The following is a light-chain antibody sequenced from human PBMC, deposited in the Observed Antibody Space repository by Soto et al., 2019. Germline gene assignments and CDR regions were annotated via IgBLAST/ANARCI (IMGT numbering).Light chain of an antibody. V-gene: IGLV2-11*01. CDR1: SSDVGGYNF. CDR2: DVG. CDR3: SSHAGNYIVL. J-gene: IGLJ2*01. Sequence: QSALTQPRSVSGSPGQSVTISCTGTSSDVGGYNFVSWYQQYPGKAPKLMIYDVGKRPSGVPDRFSGSKSGNTASLTISGLQAEDEADYYCSSHAGNYIVLFGGGTKVTVL.